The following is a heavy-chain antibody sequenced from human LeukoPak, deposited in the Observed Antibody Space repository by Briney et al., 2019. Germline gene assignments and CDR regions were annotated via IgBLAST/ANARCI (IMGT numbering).Heavy chain of an antibody. Sequence: ASVKVSCKASGYTFISYYLHWVRQAPGQGLEWMGIINPSGGSTSYAQKFQGRVTMTRDTSTSTVYMELSSLRSEDTAVYYCARGNPIYYDNSGYLSSWGQGTLVTVSS. D-gene: IGHD3-22*01. CDR2: INPSGGST. V-gene: IGHV1-46*01. CDR3: ARGNPIYYDNSGYLSS. CDR1: GYTFISYY. J-gene: IGHJ4*02.